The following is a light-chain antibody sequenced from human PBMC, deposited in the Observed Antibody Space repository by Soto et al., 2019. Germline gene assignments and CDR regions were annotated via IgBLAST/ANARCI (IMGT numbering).Light chain of an antibody. CDR3: QTWDTGIRV. V-gene: IGLV4-69*01. CDR1: SGHSNYA. Sequence: QPVLTQSPSASASLGASVKLTCTLSSGHSNYAIAWHQQQPEKGPRYLMKLNSDGSHNKGDGIPDRFSGSSSGAERYLTISSLQSEDEADYYCQTWDTGIRVFGGGTQLTVL. CDR2: LNSDGSH. J-gene: IGLJ3*02.